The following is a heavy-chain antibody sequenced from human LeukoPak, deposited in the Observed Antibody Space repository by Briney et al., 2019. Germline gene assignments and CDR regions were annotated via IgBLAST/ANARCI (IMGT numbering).Heavy chain of an antibody. D-gene: IGHD4/OR15-4a*01. CDR2: IKRDGTET. J-gene: IGHJ4*02. V-gene: IGHV3-7*03. CDR3: ARRAGAYSHPYDY. CDR1: ELTLSNYC. Sequence: GGSLRLSCAASELTLSNYCMTWVRQGPGKGLERVATIKRDGTETYYVDSVRGRFTISRDNSKNTLYLQMNSLRAEDTAVYYCARRAGAYSHPYDYWGQGTLVTVSS.